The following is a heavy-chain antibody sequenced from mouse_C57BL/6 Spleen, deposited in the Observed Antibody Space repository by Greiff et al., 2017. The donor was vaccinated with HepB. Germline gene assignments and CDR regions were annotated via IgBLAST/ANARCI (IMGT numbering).Heavy chain of an antibody. V-gene: IGHV1-55*01. CDR1: GYTFTSYW. CDR3: ARSGNYPAWFAY. CDR2: IYPGSGST. J-gene: IGHJ3*01. D-gene: IGHD2-1*01. Sequence: VQLQQPGAELVKPGASVKMSCKASGYTFTSYWITWVKQRPGQGLEWIGDIYPGSGSTNYNEKFKRKATLTVDTSSSTAYMQLSSLTSEDSAVYYCARSGNYPAWFAYWGQGTLVTVSA.